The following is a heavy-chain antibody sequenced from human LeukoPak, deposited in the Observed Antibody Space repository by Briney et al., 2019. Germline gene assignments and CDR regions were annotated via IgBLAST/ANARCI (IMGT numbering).Heavy chain of an antibody. CDR1: GGTFSSYT. D-gene: IGHD3-10*01. J-gene: IGHJ4*02. CDR3: ARDFVQYYYGSGSLDY. CDR2: IIPIFGIA. Sequence: RASVKVSCKASGGTFSSYTISWVRQAPGQGLEWMGRIIPIFGIANYAQKFQGRVTITADKSTSTAYMELSSLRSEDTAVYYCARDFVQYYYGSGSLDYWGQGTLVTVSS. V-gene: IGHV1-69*04.